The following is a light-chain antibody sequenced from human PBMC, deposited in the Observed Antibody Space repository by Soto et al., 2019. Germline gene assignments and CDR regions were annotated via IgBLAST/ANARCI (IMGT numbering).Light chain of an antibody. Sequence: DIQMTQSPSSLSASVGDRVTITCQASQDISNSLNWYQQKPGKAPKLLIYDASNLETGVPSRFRGSGSGTDFTFTISSLQPEDIATYYCQQYDNHPPALTFGGGTKVEIK. V-gene: IGKV1-33*01. J-gene: IGKJ4*01. CDR1: QDISNS. CDR2: DAS. CDR3: QQYDNHPPALT.